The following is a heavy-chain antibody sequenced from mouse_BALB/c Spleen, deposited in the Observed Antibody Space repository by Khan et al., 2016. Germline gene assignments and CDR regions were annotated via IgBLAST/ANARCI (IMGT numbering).Heavy chain of an antibody. CDR1: GFTFSNYW. D-gene: IGHD2-1*01. CDR3: TSGNDD. CDR2: IRLKSNNYAT. V-gene: IGHV6-6*02. Sequence: EVKLEESGGGLVQPGGSMKLSCVASGFTFSNYWMNWVRQSPEKGLEWVAEIRLKSNNYATHSAESVKGRFTISRDDSKSSVYLQMNNVRAEDTGIYYCTSGNDDWGQGTTLTVSS. J-gene: IGHJ2*01.